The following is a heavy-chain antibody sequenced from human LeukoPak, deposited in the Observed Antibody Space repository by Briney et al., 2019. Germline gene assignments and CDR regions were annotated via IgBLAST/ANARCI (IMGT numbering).Heavy chain of an antibody. CDR2: FNPEDGET. Sequence: ASVKVSCKVSGYTLNELSMHWVRQAPGKGLEWMGGFNPEDGETIYAQKFQGRVTMTEDTSTDTAYMELSSLRSEDTAVYYCATGTRGYDDILTGYSAGWGQGTLVTVSS. CDR3: ATGTRGYDDILTGYSAG. CDR1: GYTLNELS. V-gene: IGHV1-24*01. D-gene: IGHD3-9*01. J-gene: IGHJ4*02.